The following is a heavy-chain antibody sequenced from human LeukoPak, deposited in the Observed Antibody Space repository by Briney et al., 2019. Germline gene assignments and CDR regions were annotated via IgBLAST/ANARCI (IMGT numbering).Heavy chain of an antibody. CDR2: IYYSGST. D-gene: IGHD6-13*01. J-gene: IGHJ5*02. CDR3: ARALRQQLLTGWFDP. CDR1: GGSISSGGYY. Sequence: SQTLSPTCTVSGGSISSGGYYWSWIRQHPGKGLEWIGYIYYSGSTYYNPSLKSRVTISVDTSKNQFSLKLSSVTAADTAVYYCARALRQQLLTGWFDPWGQGTLVTVSS. V-gene: IGHV4-31*03.